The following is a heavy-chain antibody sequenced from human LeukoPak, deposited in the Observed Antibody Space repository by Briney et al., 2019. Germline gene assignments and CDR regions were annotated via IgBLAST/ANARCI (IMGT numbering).Heavy chain of an antibody. Sequence: GGSLRLSCAASGFTFSSYAMSWVRQAPGKGLEWVSAISGSGGSTYYADSVKGRFTISRDNSKNTLYLQMNSLRAEDTAVYYCVRWRWLQSEFDYWGQGTLVTVSS. J-gene: IGHJ4*02. V-gene: IGHV3-23*01. D-gene: IGHD5-24*01. CDR3: VRWRWLQSEFDY. CDR2: ISGSGGST. CDR1: GFTFSSYA.